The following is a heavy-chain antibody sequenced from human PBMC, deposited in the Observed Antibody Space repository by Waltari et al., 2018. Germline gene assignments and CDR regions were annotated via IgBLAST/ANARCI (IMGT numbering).Heavy chain of an antibody. Sequence: QVQLVQSGAEVKTPGASVKVSCKASGYTFTAYTIHSVRQAPGQGLEWMGWINPNSGGTNYAQKFQGWVTMTRDTCISTAYMELSRLRSDDTAVYYCARNYGDITFDPWGQGTLVTVSS. D-gene: IGHD4-17*01. CDR3: ARNYGDITFDP. CDR2: INPNSGGT. CDR1: GYTFTAYT. V-gene: IGHV1-2*04. J-gene: IGHJ5*02.